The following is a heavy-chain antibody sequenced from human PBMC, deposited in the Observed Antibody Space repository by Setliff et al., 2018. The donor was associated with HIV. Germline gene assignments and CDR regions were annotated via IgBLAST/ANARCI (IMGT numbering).Heavy chain of an antibody. V-gene: IGHV3-23*01. CDR1: GFTLSSYG. D-gene: IGHD3-22*01. Sequence: GGSLRLSCAASGFTLSSYGMHWVRQAPGKGLEWVSAVSGSGDSTYYADSARGRFSASRDNSKNRLFLHMNSLRAEDTAAYYCAKDGIGDTSGFFDSWGQGTLVTVSS. CDR2: VSGSGDST. CDR3: AKDGIGDTSGFFDS. J-gene: IGHJ4*02.